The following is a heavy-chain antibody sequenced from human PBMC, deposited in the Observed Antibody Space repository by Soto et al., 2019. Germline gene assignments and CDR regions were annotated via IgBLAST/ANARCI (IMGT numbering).Heavy chain of an antibody. CDR1: GFTFSNAW. CDR3: TTALGTGLVAYYYYYGMDV. D-gene: IGHD2-15*01. Sequence: EVQLVESGGGLVKPGGSLRLSCAACGFTFSNAWMNWVRQAPGKGLEWVGRIKSKTDGGTTDYAAPVKGRFTISRDDSKNTLYLQMNSLKTEDTAVYYCTTALGTGLVAYYYYYGMDVWGQGTTVTVSS. V-gene: IGHV3-15*07. CDR2: IKSKTDGGTT. J-gene: IGHJ6*02.